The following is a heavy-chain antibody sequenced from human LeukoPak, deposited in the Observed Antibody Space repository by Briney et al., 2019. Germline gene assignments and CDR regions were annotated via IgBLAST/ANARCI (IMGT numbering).Heavy chain of an antibody. V-gene: IGHV1-46*01. Sequence: ASVKVSCKASGYTFTSYYMHWVRQAPGQGLEWMGIINPSGGSTSYAQKFQGRVTMTRDMSTGTVYMELSSLRSEDTAVYYCARDREDLTAMVTNGYNWFDPWGQGTLVTVSS. CDR3: ARDREDLTAMVTNGYNWFDP. D-gene: IGHD5-18*01. J-gene: IGHJ5*02. CDR1: GYTFTSYY. CDR2: INPSGGST.